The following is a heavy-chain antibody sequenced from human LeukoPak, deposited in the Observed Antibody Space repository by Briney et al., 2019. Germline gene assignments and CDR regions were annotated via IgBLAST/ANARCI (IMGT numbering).Heavy chain of an antibody. D-gene: IGHD5-12*01. CDR2: IWYVGSNK. CDR3: ARDHRYAFDN. CDR1: GFTFSSYG. Sequence: GGSLRLSCAACGFTFSSYGMLWVRQAPGKGGEWVAVIWYVGSNKYYADSVKGRFTISRNNSKNTLYLQMNSLRAEDTAVYYCARDHRYAFDNWGQGTLVTVSS. J-gene: IGHJ4*02. V-gene: IGHV3-33*01.